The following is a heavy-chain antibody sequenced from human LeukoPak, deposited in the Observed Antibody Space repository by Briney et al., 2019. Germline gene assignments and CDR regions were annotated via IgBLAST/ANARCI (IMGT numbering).Heavy chain of an antibody. V-gene: IGHV3-21*01. CDR3: AREFNTVGNFDY. CDR2: IYFTGNYI. D-gene: IGHD3-10*01. Sequence: PGGSLRLSCAASGFTFSSYAMRWVRQAPGKGLEWVSSIYFTGNYISYADSVKGRFTISRDNAKNSLYLQMNSLRAEDTAVYYCAREFNTVGNFDYWGQGTLVTVSS. CDR1: GFTFSSYA. J-gene: IGHJ4*02.